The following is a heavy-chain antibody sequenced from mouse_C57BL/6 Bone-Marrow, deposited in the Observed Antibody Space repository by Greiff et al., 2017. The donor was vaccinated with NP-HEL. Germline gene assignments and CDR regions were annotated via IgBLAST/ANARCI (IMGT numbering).Heavy chain of an antibody. CDR2: IDPSDSYT. Sequence: QVQLQQPGAELVKPGASVKLSCKASGYTFTSYWMQWVKQRPGQGLEWIGEIDPSDSYTNYNQKFKGKATLTVDTSSSTAYMQLSSLTSEDSAVYYCAREEEYYGWFAYWGQGTLVTVAA. J-gene: IGHJ3*01. D-gene: IGHD1-1*02. CDR3: AREEEYYGWFAY. CDR1: GYTFTSYW. V-gene: IGHV1-50*01.